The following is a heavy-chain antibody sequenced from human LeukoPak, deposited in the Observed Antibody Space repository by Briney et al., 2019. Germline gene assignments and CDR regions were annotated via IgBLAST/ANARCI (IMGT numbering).Heavy chain of an antibody. J-gene: IGHJ4*02. CDR2: INWNGGST. V-gene: IGHV3-20*04. D-gene: IGHD3-10*01. CDR3: AKVTYGSGTYGAFDY. Sequence: RPGGSLRLSCAASGFTFDDYGMSWVRQAPGKGLEWVSGINWNGGSTGYADSVKGRFTISRDNAKNSLYLQMNSLRAEDTAVYYCAKVTYGSGTYGAFDYWGQGTLVTVSS. CDR1: GFTFDDYG.